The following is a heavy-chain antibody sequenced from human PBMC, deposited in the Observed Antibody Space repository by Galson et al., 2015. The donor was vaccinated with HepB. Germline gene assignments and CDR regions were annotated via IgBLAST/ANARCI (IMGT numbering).Heavy chain of an antibody. Sequence: SLRLSCAASGFTFSSYAMSWVRQAPGKGLEWVSAISGSGGSTYYADSVKGRFTISRDNSKNTLYLQMNSLRAEDTAVYYCAKVGASGTMVRGVSFDIWGQGTMVTVSS. CDR3: AKVGASGTMVRGVSFDI. CDR2: ISGSGGST. D-gene: IGHD3-10*01. J-gene: IGHJ3*02. CDR1: GFTFSSYA. V-gene: IGHV3-23*01.